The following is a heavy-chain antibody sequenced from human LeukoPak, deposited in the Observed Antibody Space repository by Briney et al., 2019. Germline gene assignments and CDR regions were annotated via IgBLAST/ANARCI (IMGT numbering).Heavy chain of an antibody. CDR1: GGSISSNSYL. CDR2: IYYSGST. V-gene: IGHV4-39*07. J-gene: IGHJ4*02. D-gene: IGHD3-3*01. Sequence: SETLSLTCTVSGGSISSNSYLWGWIRQPPGKGLEWIGSIYYSGSTYYNPSLKSRVTISVDTSKNQFSLKLSSVTAADTAVYYCARVSKVLRFLEWSPSFDYWGQGTLVTVSS. CDR3: ARVSKVLRFLEWSPSFDY.